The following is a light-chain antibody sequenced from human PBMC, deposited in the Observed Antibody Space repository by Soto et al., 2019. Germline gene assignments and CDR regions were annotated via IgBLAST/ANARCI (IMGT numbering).Light chain of an antibody. V-gene: IGKV1-5*03. CDR2: KAS. CDR1: QSISNW. J-gene: IGKJ4*01. CDR3: QQYNSYSTLA. Sequence: DIQMTQSPSTLSASVGDRVTITCRASQSISNWLAWYQQKPGKAPKLLIYKASSLKSGVPSRFSGSGSGTEFTLTISCLQPDDFATYYCQQYNSYSTLAFGGGTKVEIK.